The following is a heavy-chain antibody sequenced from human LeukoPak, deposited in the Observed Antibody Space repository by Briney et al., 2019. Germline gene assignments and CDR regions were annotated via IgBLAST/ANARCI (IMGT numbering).Heavy chain of an antibody. J-gene: IGHJ4*02. D-gene: IGHD5-12*01. V-gene: IGHV3-15*01. CDR3: TTGQRGYSGLTCYYFDY. CDR2: IKSKTDGGTT. CDR1: GFTFSNAW. Sequence: GGSLRLSCAASGFTFSNAWMSWVRQAPGKGLEWVGRIKSKTDGGTTDYAAPVKGRFTISRDDSKNTLYLQMNSLKTEDTAVYYCTTGQRGYSGLTCYYFDYWGQGTLVTVSS.